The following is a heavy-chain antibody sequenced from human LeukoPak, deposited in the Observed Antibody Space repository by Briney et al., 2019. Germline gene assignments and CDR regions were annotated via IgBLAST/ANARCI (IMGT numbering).Heavy chain of an antibody. J-gene: IGHJ4*01. CDR3: ARDRYSSSWYLDN. Sequence: GGSLRLSCAASGFSLSNFGMSWVRQAPGKGLEWVSAISGSSGFKYYAGSVKGGFTISRDSAKNSLYLQMNSLRGEDTAVYYCARDRYSSSWYLDNWGHGTLVTVSS. V-gene: IGHV3-21*01. D-gene: IGHD6-13*01. CDR2: ISGSSGFK. CDR1: GFSLSNFG.